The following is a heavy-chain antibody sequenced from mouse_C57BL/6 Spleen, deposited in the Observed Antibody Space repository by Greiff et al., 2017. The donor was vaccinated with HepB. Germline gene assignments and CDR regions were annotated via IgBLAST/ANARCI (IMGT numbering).Heavy chain of an antibody. CDR2: ISSGSSTI. CDR1: GFTFSDYG. Sequence: EVNVVESGGGLVKPGGSLKLSCAASGFTFSDYGMHWVRQAPEKGLEWVAYISSGSSTIYYADTVKGRFTISRDNAKNTLFLQMTSLRSEDTAMYYCAREEHYDGGYFDYWGQGTTLTVSS. V-gene: IGHV5-17*01. J-gene: IGHJ2*01. D-gene: IGHD1-2*01. CDR3: AREEHYDGGYFDY.